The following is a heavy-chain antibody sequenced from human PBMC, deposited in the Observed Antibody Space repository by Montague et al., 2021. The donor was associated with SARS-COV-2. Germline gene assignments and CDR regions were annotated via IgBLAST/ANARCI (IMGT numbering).Heavy chain of an antibody. J-gene: IGHJ6*02. V-gene: IGHV4-34*01. D-gene: IGHD4-17*01. CDR2: INHSGST. Sequence: SKTLSLTCAVYGGSFSGYYWSWIRQPPGKGLEWIGEINHSGSTNXNPSLKSRVTISVDTSKNQFSLELSSVTAADTAVYYCARALPVTTFFYSYYGMDVWGQGTTVTVSS. CDR1: GGSFSGYY. CDR3: ARALPVTTFFYSYYGMDV.